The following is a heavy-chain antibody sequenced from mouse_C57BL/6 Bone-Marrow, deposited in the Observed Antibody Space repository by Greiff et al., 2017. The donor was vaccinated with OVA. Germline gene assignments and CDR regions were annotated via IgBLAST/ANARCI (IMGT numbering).Heavy chain of an antibody. CDR3: ARPLITTVAPYAMDY. D-gene: IGHD1-1*01. V-gene: IGHV5-9*01. CDR1: GFTFSSYT. CDR2: ISGGGGNT. J-gene: IGHJ4*01. Sequence: EVLLVESGGGLVKPGGSLKLSCAASGFTFSSYTMSWVRQTPEKRLEWVATISGGGGNTYYPDSVKGRFPISRDNAKNTLYLQMSSLRSEDTALYYCARPLITTVAPYAMDYWGQGTSVTVSS.